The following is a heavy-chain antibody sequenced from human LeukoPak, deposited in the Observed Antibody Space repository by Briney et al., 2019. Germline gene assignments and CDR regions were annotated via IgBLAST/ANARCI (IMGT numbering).Heavy chain of an antibody. CDR2: ISYDGSNK. CDR1: GFTFSSYG. J-gene: IGHJ3*02. V-gene: IGHV3-30-3*02. Sequence: PGGSLRLSCAASGFTFSSYGMHWVRQAPGKGLEWVAVISYDGSNKYYADSVKGRFTISRDNSKNTLYLQMNSLRAEDTAVYYCAKYSSDLRAFDIWGQGTMVTVSS. D-gene: IGHD6-25*01. CDR3: AKYSSDLRAFDI.